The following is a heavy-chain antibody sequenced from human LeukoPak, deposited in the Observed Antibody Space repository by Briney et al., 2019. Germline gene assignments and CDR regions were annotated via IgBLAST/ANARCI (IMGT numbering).Heavy chain of an antibody. J-gene: IGHJ5*02. CDR1: GYTFTGYY. D-gene: IGHD6-13*01. V-gene: IGHV1-2*02. CDR2: INPNSGGT. CDR3: ARRGKYGSSWYSP. Sequence: ASVTVSCKASGYTFTGYYMHWVRQAPGQPLEWMGWINPNSGGTNYAQKFQARVTMTSDTTISTDYMELHTLSSDDTAVYYCARRGKYGSSWYSPWGEGTLVTVSS.